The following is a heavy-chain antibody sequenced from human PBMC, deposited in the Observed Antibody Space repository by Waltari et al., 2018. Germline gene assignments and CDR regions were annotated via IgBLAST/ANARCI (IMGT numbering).Heavy chain of an antibody. J-gene: IGHJ4*02. CDR2: IWHDGSNE. D-gene: IGHD2-15*01. V-gene: IGHV3-33*01. CDR1: GFTFRGFG. CDR3: ASQSTTLFDY. Sequence: QVQLVESGGGVVQPGRSLRLSCAASGFTFRGFGMHWVRQAPGKGVEWVEVIWHDGSNEYDVDSGKGRFTISRDNSKNTLYLQMNSLRAEDSAVYYCASQSTTLFDYWGQGTLVTVSS.